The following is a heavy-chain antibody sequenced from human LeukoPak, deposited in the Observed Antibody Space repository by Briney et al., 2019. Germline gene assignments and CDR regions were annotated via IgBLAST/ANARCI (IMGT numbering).Heavy chain of an antibody. CDR2: ISSSGSTI. J-gene: IGHJ5*02. CDR3: ARDDSSGYYPTHNWFDP. V-gene: IGHV3-11*01. CDR1: GFTFSDYY. D-gene: IGHD3-22*01. Sequence: PGGSLRLSCAASGFTFSDYYMIWIRQAPGKGLEWVSYISSSGSTIYYADSVKGRFTISRDNAKNSLYLQMNSLRAEDTAVYYCARDDSSGYYPTHNWFDPWGQGTLVTVSS.